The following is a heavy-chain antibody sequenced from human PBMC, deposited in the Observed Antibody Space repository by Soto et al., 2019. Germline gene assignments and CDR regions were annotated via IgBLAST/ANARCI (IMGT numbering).Heavy chain of an antibody. J-gene: IGHJ6*02. D-gene: IGHD6-13*01. CDR1: GDSVSSNSAA. V-gene: IGHV6-1*01. CDR2: TYHRSKWYK. CDR3: ARGRYSSGWYSHYYYGMDV. Sequence: SRTLSLPCALSGDSVSSNSAAWNWIRQSPSRGLEWLGKTYHRSKWYKDYAVSVKSRISINPDTARNQFSLQLNSVTPEDTAVYYCARGRYSSGWYSHYYYGMDVWGQGTTVTVSS.